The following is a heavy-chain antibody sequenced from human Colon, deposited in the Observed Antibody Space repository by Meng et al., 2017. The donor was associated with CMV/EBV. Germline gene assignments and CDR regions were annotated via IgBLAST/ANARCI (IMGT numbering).Heavy chain of an antibody. CDR3: ARELARGGY. CDR2: ISPYNGDT. J-gene: IGHJ4*02. Sequence: QVQVVQSGSEVKKPGASVKVCCKTSGYTFTNFGISWVRQAPGQGLEWMAYISPYNGDTNYAQRFQGRVALTTDTSTSTVYMELGSLTSDDTAMYYCARELARGGYWGQGTLVTVSS. CDR1: GYTFTNFG. V-gene: IGHV1-18*01.